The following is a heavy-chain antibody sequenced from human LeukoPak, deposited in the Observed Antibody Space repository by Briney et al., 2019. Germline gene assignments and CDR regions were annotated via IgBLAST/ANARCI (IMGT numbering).Heavy chain of an antibody. CDR1: GGSISSSSYY. D-gene: IGHD3-22*01. CDR2: IYYSGST. CDR3: VRYDSSDDAFDI. Sequence: SETLSLTCTVSGGSISSSSYYWGWIRQPPGKGLEWIGSIYYSGSTYYNPSLKSRVTISVDTSKNQFSLKLSSVTAADTAVYYCVRYDSSDDAFDIWGQGTMVTVSS. J-gene: IGHJ3*02. V-gene: IGHV4-39*01.